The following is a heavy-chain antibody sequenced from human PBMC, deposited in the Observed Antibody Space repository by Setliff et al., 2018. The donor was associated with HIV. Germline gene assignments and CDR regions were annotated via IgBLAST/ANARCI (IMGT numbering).Heavy chain of an antibody. CDR1: GGSVTSTPYY. CDR3: AAFFVTPLMTQDF. CDR2: IHHSGTA. D-gene: IGHD4-17*01. V-gene: IGHV4-39*01. J-gene: IGHJ4*02. Sequence: SETLSLTCPVPGGSVTSTPYYWGWIRQPPGKGLEWIGSIHHSGTAYDNPSLNSRVTISVDPSKNQILLRLSSVTAADTAVYYCAAFFVTPLMTQDFWGQGTLVTVSS.